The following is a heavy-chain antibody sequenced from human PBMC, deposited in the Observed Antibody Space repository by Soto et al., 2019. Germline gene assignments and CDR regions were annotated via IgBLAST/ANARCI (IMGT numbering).Heavy chain of an antibody. Sequence: PGGSLRLSCAASGFTFSSYGMHWVRQAPGKGLEWVAVISYDGSNKYYADSVKGRFTISRDNSKNTLYLQMNSLRAEDTAVYYCAKGMDDWGVDYWGQGTLVTVSS. D-gene: IGHD3-16*01. J-gene: IGHJ4*02. CDR3: AKGMDDWGVDY. V-gene: IGHV3-30*18. CDR2: ISYDGSNK. CDR1: GFTFSSYG.